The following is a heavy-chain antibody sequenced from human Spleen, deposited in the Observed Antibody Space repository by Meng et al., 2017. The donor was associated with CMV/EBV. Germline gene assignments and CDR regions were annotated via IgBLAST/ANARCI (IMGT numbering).Heavy chain of an antibody. D-gene: IGHD6-19*01. J-gene: IGHJ6*02. Sequence: SVKVSCKASGGTFSSYAISWVRQAPGQGLEWMGGIIPIFGTANYAQKFQGRVTITTDESTSTAYMELSSLRSEDTAVYYCARDAVAGTASYYYGMDVWGQGTTVTVSS. CDR1: GGTFSSYA. CDR3: ARDAVAGTASYYYGMDV. V-gene: IGHV1-69*05. CDR2: IIPIFGTA.